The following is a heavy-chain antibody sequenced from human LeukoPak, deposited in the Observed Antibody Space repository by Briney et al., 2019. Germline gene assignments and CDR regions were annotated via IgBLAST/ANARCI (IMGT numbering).Heavy chain of an antibody. J-gene: IGHJ4*02. D-gene: IGHD3-10*01. CDR3: AKGPLLWLGESTYYLDS. V-gene: IGHV3-23*01. CDR1: GFTFSSYA. CDR2: ISGRGGST. Sequence: PGGSLRLSCRASGFTFSSYAMSWGRKAPGKALEWVSAISGRGGSTYYADSVKARLTISRDHSKNTPYMQTNRLRAEAPAVYYCAKGPLLWLGESTYYLDSWGPGTLVTVSS.